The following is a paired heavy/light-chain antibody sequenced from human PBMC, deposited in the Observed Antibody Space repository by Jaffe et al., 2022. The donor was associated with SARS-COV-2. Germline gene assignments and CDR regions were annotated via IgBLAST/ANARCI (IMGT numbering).Heavy chain of an antibody. CDR3: ARDRKWWGIAAAGTRVDAFDI. Sequence: EVQLVESGGGLVKPGGSLRLSCAASGFTFSSYSMNWVRQAPGKGLEWVSSISSSSSYIYYADSVKGRFTISRDNAKNSLYLQMNSLRAEDTAVYYCARDRKWWGIAAAGTRVDAFDIWGQGTMVTVSS. CDR2: ISSSSSYI. J-gene: IGHJ3*02. CDR1: GFTFSSYS. V-gene: IGHV3-21*01. D-gene: IGHD6-13*01.
Light chain of an antibody. J-gene: IGKJ3*01. Sequence: DIQMTQSPSSLSASVGDRVTITCQASQDISNYLNWYQQKPGKAPKLLIYDASNLETGVPSRFSGSGSGTDFTFTISSLQPEDIATYYCQQYDNLPTFGPGTKVDIK. CDR1: QDISNY. V-gene: IGKV1-33*01. CDR2: DAS. CDR3: QQYDNLPT.